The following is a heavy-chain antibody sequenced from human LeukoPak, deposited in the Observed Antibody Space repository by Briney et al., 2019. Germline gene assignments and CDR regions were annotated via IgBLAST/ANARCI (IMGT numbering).Heavy chain of an antibody. CDR2: INPSGGST. D-gene: IGHD3-10*01. CDR3: ARDQLWFGELLYMLDY. V-gene: IGHV1-46*01. J-gene: IGHJ4*02. Sequence: ASVKVSCKASGYTFTSYYMHWVRQAPGQGLEWMGIINPSGGSTSYAQKFQGRVTMTRDTSTSTVYMELSSLRSEDTAVYYCARDQLWFGELLYMLDYWGQGTLVTV. CDR1: GYTFTSYY.